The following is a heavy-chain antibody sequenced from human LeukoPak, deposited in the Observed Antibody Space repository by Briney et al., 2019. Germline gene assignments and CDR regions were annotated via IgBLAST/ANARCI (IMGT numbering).Heavy chain of an antibody. Sequence: GGSLRLSCVASGLTVSSIYMSWVRQAPGKGLEWVSVIYSGGSTYYADSVKGRFTISRDSSKNTLYLQMNSLRAEDTAVYYCARWAGSRYFDYWGQGTLVTVSS. D-gene: IGHD3-10*01. V-gene: IGHV3-53*01. CDR1: GLTVSSIY. CDR2: IYSGGST. J-gene: IGHJ4*02. CDR3: ARWAGSRYFDY.